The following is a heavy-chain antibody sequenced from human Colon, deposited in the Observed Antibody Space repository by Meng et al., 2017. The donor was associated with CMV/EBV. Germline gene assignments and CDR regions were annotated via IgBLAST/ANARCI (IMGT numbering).Heavy chain of an antibody. V-gene: IGHV3-23*03. CDR1: GFTFSSYA. D-gene: IGHD1-1*01. CDR3: GRDPGLPNGIHV. Sequence: GESLKISCAASGFTFSSYAMSWVRQAPGKGLEWVSVIYSGGSSTYYADSVKGRFTISRDNSKNTLYLQMNSLRAEDTAVYYCGRDPGLPNGIHVWGQGTTVTVSS. J-gene: IGHJ6*02. CDR2: IYSGGSST.